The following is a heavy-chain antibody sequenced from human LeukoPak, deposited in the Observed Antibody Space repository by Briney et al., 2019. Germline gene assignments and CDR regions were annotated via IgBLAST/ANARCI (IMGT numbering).Heavy chain of an antibody. Sequence: GRSLRLSCAASGFTFSSYAMHWVRQAPGKGLEWVAVISYDGSNKYYADSVKGRFTISRDNSKNTLYLQMNSLRAEDTAVYYCARELWSGDYGDYESFDYWGQGTLVTVSS. J-gene: IGHJ4*02. V-gene: IGHV3-30*04. CDR2: ISYDGSNK. D-gene: IGHD4-17*01. CDR1: GFTFSSYA. CDR3: ARELWSGDYGDYESFDY.